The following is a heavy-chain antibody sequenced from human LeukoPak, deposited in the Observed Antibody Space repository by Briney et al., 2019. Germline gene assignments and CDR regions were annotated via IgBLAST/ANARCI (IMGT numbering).Heavy chain of an antibody. D-gene: IGHD3-22*01. CDR1: GYTFTTYY. V-gene: IGHV1-46*01. CDR2: INPSDGST. CDR3: AVHYYDSSGYYNTPYY. Sequence: ASVKVSCKASGYTFTTYYMHWVRQAPGQGLEWMGIINPSDGSTSYAQKFQGRVTMTRDTSTSIVYMELSSLRSEDTAVYYCAVHYYDSSGYYNTPYYWGQGTLVTVSS. J-gene: IGHJ4*02.